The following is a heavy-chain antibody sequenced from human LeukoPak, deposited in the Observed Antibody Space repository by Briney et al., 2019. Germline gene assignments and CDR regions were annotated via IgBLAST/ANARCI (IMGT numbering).Heavy chain of an antibody. Sequence: ASVKVSCKASGYTFTSYGISWVRQAPGQGLEWMGWVSAYNGNTNYAQKLQGRVTMTTDTSTSTAYMELRSLRSDDTAVHYCARDHGVTIFGVVTESRYYYGMDVWGQGTTVTVSS. CDR2: VSAYNGNT. V-gene: IGHV1-18*01. CDR1: GYTFTSYG. CDR3: ARDHGVTIFGVVTESRYYYGMDV. D-gene: IGHD3-3*01. J-gene: IGHJ6*02.